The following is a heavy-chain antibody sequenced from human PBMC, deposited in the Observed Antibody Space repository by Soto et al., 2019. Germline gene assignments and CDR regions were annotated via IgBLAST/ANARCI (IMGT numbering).Heavy chain of an antibody. CDR1: GFTFSSYG. CDR2: ISYDGSNK. J-gene: IGHJ4*02. V-gene: IGHV3-30*18. D-gene: IGHD6-19*01. CDR3: AKDPVSSSGIHYFDY. Sequence: QVQLVESGGGVVQPGRSLRLSCAASGFTFSSYGMHWVRQAPGKGLEWVAVISYDGSNKYYADSVKGRFTISRDNSKNTLYLQMHSVRAEDTAVYYCAKDPVSSSGIHYFDYWGQGTLVTVSS.